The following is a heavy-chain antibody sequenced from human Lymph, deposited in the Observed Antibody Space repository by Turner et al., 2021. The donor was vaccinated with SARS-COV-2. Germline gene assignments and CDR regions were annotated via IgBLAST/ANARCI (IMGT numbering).Heavy chain of an antibody. CDR2: INPNSGGT. Sequence: QGPLVPSGAEVKKPGASVKVSCKASGYPFTGSYMHWVRQAPGQGLEWMGWINPNSGGTNYAQKFQGRVTMTRDTSISAAYMALSRLRSDDTAVYYCARDVERYNDFWSGYSGGYGMDVWGQGTTVTVSS. CDR3: ARDVERYNDFWSGYSGGYGMDV. J-gene: IGHJ6*02. CDR1: GYPFTGSY. V-gene: IGHV1-2*02. D-gene: IGHD3-3*01.